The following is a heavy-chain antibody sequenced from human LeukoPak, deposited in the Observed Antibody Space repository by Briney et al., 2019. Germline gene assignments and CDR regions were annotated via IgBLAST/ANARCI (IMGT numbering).Heavy chain of an antibody. Sequence: SETLSLTCIVSGDSISNYYWSWIRQPAGKGLEWIGRIYSSGSTNYNRSLKSRVTMSVDTSKNQFSLKVSSVTAADTAVYYCAREAAAGTFYFDYWGQGTLVTASS. CDR2: IYSSGST. CDR3: AREAAAGTFYFDY. V-gene: IGHV4-4*07. D-gene: IGHD6-13*01. J-gene: IGHJ4*02. CDR1: GDSISNYY.